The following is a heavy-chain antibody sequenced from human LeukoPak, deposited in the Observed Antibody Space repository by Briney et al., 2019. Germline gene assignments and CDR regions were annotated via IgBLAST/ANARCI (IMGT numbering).Heavy chain of an antibody. CDR2: ISSRSSYI. CDR1: GFTLSSYS. D-gene: IGHD2-2*01. Sequence: GGSLRLSCAASGFTLSSYSMNWVRQAPGKGLEWVSSISSRSSYIYYADSVKGRFTISRDNAKNSLYLQMNSLRAEDTAVYYCARGCSTHGEFYFDYWGQGSLVTVSS. CDR3: ARGCSTHGEFYFDY. J-gene: IGHJ4*02. V-gene: IGHV3-21*01.